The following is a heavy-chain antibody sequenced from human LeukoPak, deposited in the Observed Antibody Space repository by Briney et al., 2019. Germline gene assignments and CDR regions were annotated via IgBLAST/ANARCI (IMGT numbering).Heavy chain of an antibody. CDR3: AKCVGSESGSVDY. CDR1: GFTFDDYA. CDR2: IIGDGAGT. V-gene: IGHV3-43*02. J-gene: IGHJ4*02. D-gene: IGHD1-26*01. Sequence: QAGGSLRLSCAASGFTFDDYAMHWVRQAPGKGLEWVSLIIGDGAGTYYADSVKGRFTISRDNSKNSLYLQMNSLTIEDTALYYCAKCVGSESGSVDYWGLGTLATVSS.